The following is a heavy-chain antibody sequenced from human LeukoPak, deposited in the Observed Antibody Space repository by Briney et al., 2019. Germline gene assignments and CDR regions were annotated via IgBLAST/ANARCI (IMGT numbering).Heavy chain of an antibody. CDR3: ARRYDFWSGYPTAFDY. J-gene: IGHJ4*02. CDR2: INPNTGGT. D-gene: IGHD3-3*01. CDR1: GYTFTGSY. V-gene: IGHV1-2*02. Sequence: ASVKVSCKASGYTFTGSYMHWVRQAPGQGLEWMGFINPNTGGTSYAQKFQGRVTMTRDTSISTAYMELSGLRSDDTAVYYCARRYDFWSGYPTAFDYWGQGTLVTVSS.